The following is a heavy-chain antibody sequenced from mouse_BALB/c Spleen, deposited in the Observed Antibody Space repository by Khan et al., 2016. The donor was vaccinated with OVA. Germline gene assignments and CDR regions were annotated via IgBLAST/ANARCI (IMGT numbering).Heavy chain of an antibody. J-gene: IGHJ2*01. D-gene: IGHD2-12*01. CDR1: AYSITSGYG. V-gene: IGHV3-1*02. Sequence: VQLQESGPDLVKPSQSLSLTCTITAYSITSGYGWNWIRQFPGNQLEWMGYISYSGSTNYNPTLKSRISLTRDTSKNQFFLKLNSVTTEDTATYYCARTTRIEYWGQGTTLTVSS. CDR2: ISYSGST. CDR3: ARTTRIEY.